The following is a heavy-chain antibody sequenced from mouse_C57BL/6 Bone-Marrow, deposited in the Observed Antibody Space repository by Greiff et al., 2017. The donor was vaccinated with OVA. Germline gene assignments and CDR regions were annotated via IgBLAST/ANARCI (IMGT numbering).Heavy chain of an antibody. D-gene: IGHD2-2*01. V-gene: IGHV1-9*01. CDR2: ILPGSGST. CDR1: GYTFTGYW. CDR3: ARSPYYGYDVGVAY. J-gene: IGHJ3*01. Sequence: VMLVESGAELMKPGASVKLSCKATGYTFTGYWIEWVKQRPGHGLEWIGEILPGSGSTNYNEKFKGKATFTADTSSNTAYMQLSSLTTEDSAIYYCARSPYYGYDVGVAYWGQGTLVTVSA.